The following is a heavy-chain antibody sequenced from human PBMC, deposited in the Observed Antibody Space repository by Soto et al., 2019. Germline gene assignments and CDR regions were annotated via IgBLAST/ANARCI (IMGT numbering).Heavy chain of an antibody. J-gene: IGHJ4*02. Sequence: QITLKESGPPLVQPTQTLTLTCTFSGFSLTTRPVGVGWIRQPPGQALEWLALIYWDDDKRYNPSLKTRVTITKDTSKNQVVLTMTNMDPVDTATYYCAHRQLYNGAWNEGTFDYWGQGALVTVSS. CDR2: IYWDDDK. CDR3: AHRQLYNGAWNEGTFDY. D-gene: IGHD1-1*01. CDR1: GFSLTTRPVG. V-gene: IGHV2-5*02.